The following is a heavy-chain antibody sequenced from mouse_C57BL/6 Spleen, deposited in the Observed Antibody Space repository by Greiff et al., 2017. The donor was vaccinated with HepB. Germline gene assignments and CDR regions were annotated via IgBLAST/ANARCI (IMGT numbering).Heavy chain of an antibody. CDR2: IYPGSGNT. D-gene: IGHD1-1*01. J-gene: IGHJ2*01. Sequence: QVQLKESGPELVKPGASVKISCKASGYSFTSYYIHWVKQRPGQGLEWIGWIYPGSGNTKYNEKFKGKATLTADTSSSTAYMQLSSLTSEDSAVYYCARPGSSFYYFDYWGQGTTLTVSS. V-gene: IGHV1-66*01. CDR1: GYSFTSYY. CDR3: ARPGSSFYYFDY.